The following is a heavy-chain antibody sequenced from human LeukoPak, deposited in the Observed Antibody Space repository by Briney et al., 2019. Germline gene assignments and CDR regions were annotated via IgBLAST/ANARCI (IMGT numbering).Heavy chain of an antibody. CDR3: ARTYRFDY. CDR2: IRYDGSNK. J-gene: IGHJ4*02. D-gene: IGHD1-14*01. CDR1: GFTFSSYG. Sequence: TGGSLRLSCAASGFTFSSYGMHWVRQAPGKGLEWVAFIRYDGSNKYYADSVKGRFTTSRDNSKNTLYLHVNSLRPEDTAVYYCARTYRFDYWGQGTLVTVSS. V-gene: IGHV3-30*02.